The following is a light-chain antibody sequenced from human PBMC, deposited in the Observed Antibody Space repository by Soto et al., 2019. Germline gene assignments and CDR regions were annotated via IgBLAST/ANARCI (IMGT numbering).Light chain of an antibody. CDR2: YDN. V-gene: IGLV1-44*01. J-gene: IGLJ1*01. CDR1: NSNIGSNT. CDR3: AAWDDSLNGRV. Sequence: QSVLTQPPSAPGTPGQRVTIPCSGSNSNIGSNTVNWYQQLPGTAPKLLIYYDNLRPSGVPDRISGSKSGTSASLAISGLQSDDEADYYCAAWDDSLNGRVFGTGTKVTVL.